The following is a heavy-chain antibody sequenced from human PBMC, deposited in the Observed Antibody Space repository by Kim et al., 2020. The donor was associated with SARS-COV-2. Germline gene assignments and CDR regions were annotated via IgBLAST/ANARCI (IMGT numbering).Heavy chain of an antibody. V-gene: IGHV4-31*03. Sequence: SETLSLTCTVSGGSISSGGYYWSWIRQHPGKGLEWIGYIYYSGSTYYNPSLKSRVTISLDTSKNQFSLKLSSVTAADTAVYYCARDDGVAGTNYWGQGTLVTVSS. CDR2: IYYSGST. CDR3: ARDDGVAGTNY. CDR1: GGSISSGGYY. D-gene: IGHD6-19*01. J-gene: IGHJ4*02.